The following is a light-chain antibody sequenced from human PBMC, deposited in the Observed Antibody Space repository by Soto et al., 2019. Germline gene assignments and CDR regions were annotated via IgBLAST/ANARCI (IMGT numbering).Light chain of an antibody. V-gene: IGKV3-11*01. CDR1: QSVGSY. CDR3: QQGSLWPYT. CDR2: GAV. Sequence: EIVLTQSPATLSLTPEERATLSCRASQSVGSYLAWYQQKSGQAPRLLMYGAVNRATGIPARFSGSGSGTDFTLTISSLEPEDFAVYYCQQGSLWPYTFGQGTELEIK. J-gene: IGKJ2*01.